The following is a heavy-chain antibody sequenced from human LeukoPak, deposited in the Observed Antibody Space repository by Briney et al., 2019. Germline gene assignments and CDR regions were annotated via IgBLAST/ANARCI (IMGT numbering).Heavy chain of an antibody. V-gene: IGHV1-69*06. J-gene: IGHJ4*02. CDR3: ARDFIGSGSYYAGFDY. CDR2: IIPIFGTA. D-gene: IGHD3-10*01. CDR1: GGTFSSYA. Sequence: ASVKVSCKASGGTFSSYAISWVRQAPGQGLEWMGGIIPIFGTANYAQKFQGRVTITADKSTSTAYMERSSLRSEDTAVYYCARDFIGSGSYYAGFDYWGQGTLVTVSS.